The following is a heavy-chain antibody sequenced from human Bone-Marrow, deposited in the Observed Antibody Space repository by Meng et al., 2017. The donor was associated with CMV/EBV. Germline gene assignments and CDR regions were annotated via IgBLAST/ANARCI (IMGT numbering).Heavy chain of an antibody. J-gene: IGHJ6*01. V-gene: IGHV3-30*04. CDR1: GFTFDDYT. Sequence: GGSLRLSCAASGFTFDDYTMHWVRQAPGKGLEWVAAMSSDAVTEYYTDSLKGRFTISRDNSRNTLYLQMNSLRAEDTAVYYCARDIVVVSAATYNYYVMAVWGQGPTVNVAS. CDR2: MSSDAVTE. CDR3: ARDIVVVSAATYNYYVMAV. D-gene: IGHD2-2*01.